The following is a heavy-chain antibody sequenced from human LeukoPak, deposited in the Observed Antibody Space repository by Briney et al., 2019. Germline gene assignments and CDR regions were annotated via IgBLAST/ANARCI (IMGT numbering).Heavy chain of an antibody. J-gene: IGHJ3*02. CDR3: ARDHHYDILTGYYSPDAFDI. D-gene: IGHD3-9*01. CDR1: GDTLIELA. V-gene: IGHV1-18*01. CDR2: VSAYNGNT. Sequence: GASVKVSCKVSGDTLIELAIHWVRQAPGQGLEWMGWVSAYNGNTNYAQKLQGRVTMTTDTSTSTAYMELRSLRSDDTAVYYCARDHHYDILTGYYSPDAFDIWGQGTMVTVSS.